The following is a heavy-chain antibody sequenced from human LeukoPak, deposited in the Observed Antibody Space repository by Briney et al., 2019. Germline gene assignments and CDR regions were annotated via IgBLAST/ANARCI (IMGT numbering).Heavy chain of an antibody. V-gene: IGHV5-10-1*01. D-gene: IGHD3-16*01. CDR2: IDPSDSYT. CDR1: GCSFTTYW. CDR3: ARRLATVRSPFDI. J-gene: IGHJ3*02. Sequence: GESLKIFCKGSGCSFTTYWISLVRQMPGKGLEWMGMIDPSDSYTNYSPSFQGHVTISADKSISTAYLQWSSLQASDTAMYYCARRLATVRSPFDIWGQGTMVTVSS.